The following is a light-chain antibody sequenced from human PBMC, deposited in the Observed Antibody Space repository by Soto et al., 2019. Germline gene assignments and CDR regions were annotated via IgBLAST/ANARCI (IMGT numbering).Light chain of an antibody. Sequence: LKQSLGTLSLYPGERATLSCRAIQSVSSSSLAWYQQRPGQAPRLLIYGTSSRATGIPDRFSGSGSGTDFTLTISRLEPEDFAVYFCQRYGSSPLIPFGQGRRLEVK. V-gene: IGKV3-20*01. J-gene: IGKJ5*01. CDR2: GTS. CDR3: QRYGSSPLIP. CDR1: QSVSSSS.